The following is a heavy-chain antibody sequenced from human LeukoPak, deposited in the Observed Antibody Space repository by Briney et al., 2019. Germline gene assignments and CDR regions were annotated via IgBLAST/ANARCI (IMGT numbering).Heavy chain of an antibody. D-gene: IGHD2-2*01. CDR3: ARGRGYCSSTSCYFLFDY. V-gene: IGHV4-34*01. J-gene: IGHJ4*02. CDR2: INHSGST. CDR1: GGSFSGYY. Sequence: SETLSLTCAVYGGSFSGYYWSWIRQPPGKGLEWNGEINHSGSTNYNPSLKSRVTISVDTSKNQFSLKLSSVTAADTAVYYCARGRGYCSSTSCYFLFDYWGQGTLVTVSS.